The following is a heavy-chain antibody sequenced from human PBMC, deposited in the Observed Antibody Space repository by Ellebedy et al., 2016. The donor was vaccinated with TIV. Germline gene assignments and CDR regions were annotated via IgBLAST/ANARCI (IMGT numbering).Heavy chain of an antibody. CDR1: GYTFRNYA. J-gene: IGHJ4*02. V-gene: IGHV1-69*04. CDR3: ARSEDTTGYYFFFDY. D-gene: IGHD3-9*01. Sequence: AASLKVSCKASGYTFRNYAISWVRQAPGQGLEWMGRVINMYDITNYAQNFQGRITITSDRSTSTVFMELTSLRSDDTAVYYCARSEDTTGYYFFFDYWGQGSLVTVSS. CDR2: VINMYDIT.